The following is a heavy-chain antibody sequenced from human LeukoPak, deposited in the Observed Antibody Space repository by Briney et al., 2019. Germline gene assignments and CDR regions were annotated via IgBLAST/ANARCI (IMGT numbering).Heavy chain of an antibody. CDR2: IYYSGST. D-gene: IGHD3-22*01. CDR1: GGSISSSSYY. CDR3: ARWKNYYDSSGYYPKTTYFDY. J-gene: IGHJ4*02. Sequence: SETLSLTCTVSGGSISSSSYYWGWIRQPPGKGLEWIGSIYYSGSTYYNPSLKSRVTISVDTSKNQFSLKLSSVTAADTAVYYCARWKNYYDSSGYYPKTTYFDYWGQGTLVTVSS. V-gene: IGHV4-39*07.